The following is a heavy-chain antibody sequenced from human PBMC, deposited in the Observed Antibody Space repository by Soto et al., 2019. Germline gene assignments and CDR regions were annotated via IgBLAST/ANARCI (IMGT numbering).Heavy chain of an antibody. CDR3: AREYCSSTSCYEGYYYYYGMDV. J-gene: IGHJ6*02. D-gene: IGHD2-2*01. Sequence: GGSLRLSCAASGFTFSSYSMNWVRQAPGKGLEWVSSISSSSSYIYYADSVKGRFTISRDNAKNSLYLQMNSLRAEDTAVYYCAREYCSSTSCYEGYYYYYGMDVWGQGTTVTV. CDR1: GFTFSSYS. V-gene: IGHV3-21*01. CDR2: ISSSSSYI.